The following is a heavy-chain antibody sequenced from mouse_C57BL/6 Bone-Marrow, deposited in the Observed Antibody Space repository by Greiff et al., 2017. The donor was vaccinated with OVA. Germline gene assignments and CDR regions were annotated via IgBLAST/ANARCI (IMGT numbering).Heavy chain of an antibody. D-gene: IGHD1-1*01. CDR3: ARSYITTMGAMDY. Sequence: EVQLQESGPGLVKPSQSLSLTCSVTGYSITSGYYWNWIRQFPGNKLEWMGYISYDGSNNYNPSLKNRISITRDTSKNQFFLKLNSVTTEDTATYYCARSYITTMGAMDYWGQGTSVTVSS. J-gene: IGHJ4*01. CDR2: ISYDGSN. V-gene: IGHV3-6*01. CDR1: GYSITSGYY.